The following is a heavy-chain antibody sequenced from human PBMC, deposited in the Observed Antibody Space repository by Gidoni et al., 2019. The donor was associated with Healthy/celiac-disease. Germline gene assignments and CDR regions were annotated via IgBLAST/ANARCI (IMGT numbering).Heavy chain of an antibody. V-gene: IGHV3-15*07. CDR3: TTGLVLAVAGTLQDY. Sequence: AASGFTFRNAWMNWVRPAPGKGLEWVGRIKSKTDGGTTDYAAPVKGRFTISRDDSKNTLYLQMNSLKTEDTAVYYCTTGLVLAVAGTLQDYWGQGTLVTVSS. CDR1: GFTFRNAW. CDR2: IKSKTDGGTT. D-gene: IGHD6-19*01. J-gene: IGHJ4*02.